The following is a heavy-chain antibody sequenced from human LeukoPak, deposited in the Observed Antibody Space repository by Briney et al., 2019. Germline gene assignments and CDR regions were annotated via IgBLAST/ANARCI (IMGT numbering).Heavy chain of an antibody. CDR3: AHRLYGDYVPVNFDY. CDR2: IYWDDDK. Sequence: TLSLTCTVSGGSIGNFYWNWIRQPPGKALEWLALIYWDDDKRYSPSLKSRLTITKDTSKNQVVLTMTNMDPVDTATYYCAHRLYGDYVPVNFDYWGQGTLVTVSS. J-gene: IGHJ4*02. V-gene: IGHV2-5*08. CDR1: GGSIGNFYW. D-gene: IGHD4-17*01.